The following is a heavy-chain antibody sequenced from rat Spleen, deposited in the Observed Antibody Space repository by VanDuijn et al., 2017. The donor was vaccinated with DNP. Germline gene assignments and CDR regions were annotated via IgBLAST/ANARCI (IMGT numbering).Heavy chain of an antibody. V-gene: IGHV5-22*01. D-gene: IGHD4-3*01. CDR2: IRYDGGST. CDR1: GFTFSDYY. CDR3: VRWNSGHFDY. J-gene: IGHJ2*01. Sequence: EVQLVESGGDLVQPGRSLKLFCAASGFTFSDYYMAGIRQAPTMGLEWVAYIRYDGGSTKYGDSVKGRFTISRDNAKNTLYLQMNSLRSEDMATYYCVRWNSGHFDYWGQGVMVPVSS.